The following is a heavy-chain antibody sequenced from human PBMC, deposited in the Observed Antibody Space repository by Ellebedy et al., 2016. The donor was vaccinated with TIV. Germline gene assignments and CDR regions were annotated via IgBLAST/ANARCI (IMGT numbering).Heavy chain of an antibody. CDR1: GGSISSGGYY. V-gene: IGHV4-31*03. J-gene: IGHJ4*02. CDR2: IYYSGST. D-gene: IGHD4-17*01. Sequence: SETLSLTXTVSGGSISSGGYYWSWIRQHPGKGLEWIGYIYYSGSTYYNPSLKSRVTISVDTSKNQFSLKLSSVTAADTAVYYCARGRGYGDYATFRYWGQGTLVTVSS. CDR3: ARGRGYGDYATFRY.